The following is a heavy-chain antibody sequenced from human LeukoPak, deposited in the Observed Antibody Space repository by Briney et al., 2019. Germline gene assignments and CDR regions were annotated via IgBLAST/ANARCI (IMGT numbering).Heavy chain of an antibody. J-gene: IGHJ4*02. CDR3: ARPMTRRNGYNYHY. D-gene: IGHD5-24*01. Sequence: GGTLSLYSAASGFTFSSYSMNLIRQAPGNGLEWVSSISSSSRYLYYANSVKGRLTTSRDNGKNILYLQMNSLRAEDTAVYYCARPMTRRNGYNYHYWGQGTLVTVSS. CDR2: ISSSSRYL. CDR1: GFTFSSYS. V-gene: IGHV3-21*01.